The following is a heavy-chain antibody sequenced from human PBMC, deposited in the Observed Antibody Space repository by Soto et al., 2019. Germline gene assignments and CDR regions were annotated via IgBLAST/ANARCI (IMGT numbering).Heavy chain of an antibody. CDR2: IWYDGSNK. Sequence: GGSLRLSCAASGFTFSSYGMHWVRQAPGKGLEWVAVIWYDGSNKYYADSVKGRFTISRDNSKNTLYLQMNSLRAEDTAVYYCARDNLPYRAVAGTGYWGQGTLVTVSS. CDR1: GFTFSSYG. CDR3: ARDNLPYRAVAGTGY. J-gene: IGHJ4*02. V-gene: IGHV3-33*01. D-gene: IGHD6-19*01.